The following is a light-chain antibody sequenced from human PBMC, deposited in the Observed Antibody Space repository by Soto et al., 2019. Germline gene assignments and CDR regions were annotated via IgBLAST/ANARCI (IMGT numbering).Light chain of an antibody. CDR2: DVS. CDR1: SSDVGGYNY. J-gene: IGLJ1*01. CDR3: SSYTTSNTRQIV. Sequence: QSVLTQPASVSGPPGQSIPISCTGTSSDVGGYNYVSWYQHHPGKAPKLMIYDVSNRPSGVSNRFSGSKSGNTASLTISGLQPEDEADYYCSSYTTSNTRQIVFGTGTKVTVL. V-gene: IGLV2-14*03.